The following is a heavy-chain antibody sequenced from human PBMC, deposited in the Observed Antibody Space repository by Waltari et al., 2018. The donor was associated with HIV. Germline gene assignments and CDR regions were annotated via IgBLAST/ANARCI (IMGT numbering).Heavy chain of an antibody. D-gene: IGHD3-10*01. CDR1: GGSISSGDYS. Sequence: QVQLQESGPGLVKPSQTLSVTCTVSGGSISSGDYSCSWIRLPLGKGLEWIGYINYSGSHYHDPSLKRRVTISEDRYKNQFSLKLSSVTAADTAVYYCARIAPNIRYYYGSGSSEYSLDYWGQGTLVTVSS. J-gene: IGHJ4*02. V-gene: IGHV4-30-4*08. CDR3: ARIAPNIRYYYGSGSSEYSLDY. CDR2: INYSGSH.